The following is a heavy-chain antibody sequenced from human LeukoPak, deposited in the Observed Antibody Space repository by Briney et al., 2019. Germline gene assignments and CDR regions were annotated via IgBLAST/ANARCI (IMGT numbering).Heavy chain of an antibody. CDR3: ARLEQWLVHAFDI. J-gene: IGHJ3*02. Sequence: PSQTLSLTCTVSGGSISSGSYYWSWIRQPAGKGLEWIGRIYTSGSTNYNPSLKSRATISVDTSKNQFSLKLGSVTAADTAVYYCARLEQWLVHAFDIWGQGTMVTVSS. CDR2: IYTSGST. D-gene: IGHD6-19*01. V-gene: IGHV4-61*02. CDR1: GGSISSGSYY.